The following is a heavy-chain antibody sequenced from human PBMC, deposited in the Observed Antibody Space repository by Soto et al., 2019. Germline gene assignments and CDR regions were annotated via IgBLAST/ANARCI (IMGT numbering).Heavy chain of an antibody. D-gene: IGHD2-15*01. Sequence: EVQLVESGGGLVQPGGSLRLSCAASGFTVSSNYMSWVRQAPGKGLEWVSVICSGGSTYYADSVKGRFTISRDNSENTLYLQMNSLRAEDTAVYYCARTCSGGTCSFDYWGQGTLVTVSS. J-gene: IGHJ4*02. V-gene: IGHV3-66*01. CDR3: ARTCSGGTCSFDY. CDR2: ICSGGST. CDR1: GFTVSSNY.